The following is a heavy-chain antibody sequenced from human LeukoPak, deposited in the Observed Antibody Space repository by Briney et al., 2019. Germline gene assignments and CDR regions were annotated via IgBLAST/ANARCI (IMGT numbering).Heavy chain of an antibody. V-gene: IGHV1-18*01. CDR2: ISAYNGNT. D-gene: IGHD1-7*01. Sequence: ASVKVSCKVSGYTLTELSMHWVRRAPGKGLEWMGWISAYNGNTNYAQKLQGRVTMTTDTSTSTAYMELRSLRSDDTAVYYCARGGGELLLRFYYYMDLWGRGTTVTVSS. CDR1: GYTLTELS. CDR3: ARGGGELLLRFYYYMDL. J-gene: IGHJ6*03.